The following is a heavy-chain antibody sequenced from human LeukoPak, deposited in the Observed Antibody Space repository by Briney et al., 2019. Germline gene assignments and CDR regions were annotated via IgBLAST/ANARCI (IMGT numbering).Heavy chain of an antibody. CDR2: INHSGST. V-gene: IGHV4-34*01. D-gene: IGHD3-22*01. J-gene: IGHJ4*02. Sequence: PSETLSLTCAVYGGSFSAYYWTWIRQPPGKGLEWIGEINHSGSTNYNPSLKSRVTISVDTSKNQFSLKLSSVAAADTAVYYCARGGPLYYYDSSGYYQKPFDYWGQGTLVTVSS. CDR3: ARGGPLYYYDSSGYYQKPFDY. CDR1: GGSFSAYY.